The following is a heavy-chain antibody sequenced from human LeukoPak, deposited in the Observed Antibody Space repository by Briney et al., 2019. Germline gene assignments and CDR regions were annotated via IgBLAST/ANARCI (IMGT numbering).Heavy chain of an antibody. CDR3: ARNHVDWFDP. V-gene: IGHV4-59*01. J-gene: IGHJ5*02. D-gene: IGHD1-14*01. Sequence: TXXLTCTVSXXXXSSXYWSXIXQXPGKGLEWIGYIYYSGSTNYNPSLKSRVTISVDTSKNQFSLKLSSVTAADTAVYYCARNHVDWFDPWGQGTLVTVSS. CDR2: IYYSGST. CDR1: XXXXSSXY.